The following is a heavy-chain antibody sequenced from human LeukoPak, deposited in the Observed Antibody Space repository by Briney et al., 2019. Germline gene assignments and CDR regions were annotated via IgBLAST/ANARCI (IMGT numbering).Heavy chain of an antibody. D-gene: IGHD2-15*01. V-gene: IGHV1-69*05. CDR3: ARDSMDIVVVDNWFDP. CDR2: IIPIFGTA. CDR1: GGTFSNYA. J-gene: IGHJ5*02. Sequence: SVKVSCKASGGTFSNYAISWVRQAPGQGLEWMGRIIPIFGTANYAQKFQGRVTITTDESTSTAYMELSSLRSEDTAVYYCARDSMDIVVVDNWFDPWGQGTLVTVSS.